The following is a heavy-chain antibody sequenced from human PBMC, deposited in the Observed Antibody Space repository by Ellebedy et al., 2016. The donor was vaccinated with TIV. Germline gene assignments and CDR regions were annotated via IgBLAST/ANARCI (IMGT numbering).Heavy chain of an antibody. CDR3: ARGRDMDY. CDR2: IWHDGSNK. D-gene: IGHD2-15*01. CDR1: GFTFSTYG. Sequence: GESLKISXAASGFTFSTYGMHWVRQAPGKGLEWVAVIWHDGSNKYYADSVKGRFTISRDNSKNTLYLQMNSLRAEDTAVYYCARGRDMDYWGQGTLVTVSS. V-gene: IGHV3-33*01. J-gene: IGHJ4*02.